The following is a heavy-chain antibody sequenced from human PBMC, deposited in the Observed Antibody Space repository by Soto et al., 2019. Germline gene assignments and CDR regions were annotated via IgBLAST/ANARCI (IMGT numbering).Heavy chain of an antibody. D-gene: IGHD2-15*01. CDR1: GFTFRNYA. Sequence: EVQLLESGGGLVQPGESLRLSCAASGFTFRNYAMSWVRQAPGKGLEWVSTVTDSGSDTYYADSVKGRFTIARDNSKNTLDLQMTSVRAKDTAIYYCAKRNGGSSGALEYWGQGSLVTVSS. CDR3: AKRNGGSSGALEY. V-gene: IGHV3-23*01. CDR2: VTDSGSDT. J-gene: IGHJ4*02.